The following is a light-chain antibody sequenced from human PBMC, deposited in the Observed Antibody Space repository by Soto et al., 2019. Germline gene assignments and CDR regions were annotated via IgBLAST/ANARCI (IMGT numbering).Light chain of an antibody. CDR1: QSVSSY. J-gene: IGKJ4*01. V-gene: IGKV3-11*01. CDR3: QHRSNWPT. CDR2: DAS. Sequence: EIVLTQSPATLSLSPGERATLSCRASQSVSSYLAWYQQKPGQAPRLLIYDASNRAAGIPARFSGSGSGTDFTLTISSLAPEYFAVYYCQHRSNWPTFGGGTKVEIK.